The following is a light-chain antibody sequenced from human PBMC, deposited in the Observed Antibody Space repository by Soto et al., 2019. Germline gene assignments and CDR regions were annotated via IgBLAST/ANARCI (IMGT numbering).Light chain of an antibody. CDR2: DVS. CDR1: NSDIGGYNY. V-gene: IGLV2-11*01. CDR3: CSYAGTYNFWV. J-gene: IGLJ3*02. Sequence: QSALTQPRSVSVSPGQSVTISCTGTNSDIGGYNYVSWYQQHPGKAPKVMIYDVSTQPSGVPDRFSGSKSGNTASLTITGLQAEDEADDYCCSYAGTYNFWVFGGGTKLTVL.